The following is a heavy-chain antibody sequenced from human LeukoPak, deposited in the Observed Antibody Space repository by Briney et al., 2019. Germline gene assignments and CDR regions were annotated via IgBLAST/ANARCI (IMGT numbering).Heavy chain of an antibody. CDR1: GLTFSSYA. V-gene: IGHV3-30*04. J-gene: IGHJ4*02. Sequence: GRSLRLSCAAFGLTFSSYAMHWVRQAPGKGLEWVAVISYDGSNKYHADSVKGRFTISRDNSKNTLYLQMNSLRAEDTAVYYCARDISPDGYNTVLDYWGQGTLVTVSS. CDR3: ARDISPDGYNTVLDY. CDR2: ISYDGSNK. D-gene: IGHD5-24*01.